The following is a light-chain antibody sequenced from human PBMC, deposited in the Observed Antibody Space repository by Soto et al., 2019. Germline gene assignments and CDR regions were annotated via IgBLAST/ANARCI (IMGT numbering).Light chain of an antibody. J-gene: IGKJ1*01. V-gene: IGKV3-20*01. Sequence: IVFAQSPSTLSLSPGERATLSCRASQSVSSSYLAWYQQKPGQAPRLLIYGASSRATGIPDRFSGSGSGTDFTLTISRLEPEDFAVYDCQFSTTFGQGTKVDIK. CDR1: QSVSSSY. CDR2: GAS. CDR3: QFSTT.